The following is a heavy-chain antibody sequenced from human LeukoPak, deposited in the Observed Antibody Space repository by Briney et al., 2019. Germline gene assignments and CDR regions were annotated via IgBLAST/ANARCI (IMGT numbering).Heavy chain of an antibody. CDR3: ARGTDTALNAFGI. V-gene: IGHV1-69*04. D-gene: IGHD5-18*01. CDR1: GGTFSSYA. CDR2: IIPILGIA. Sequence: GASVKVSCKASGGTFSSYAISWVRQAPGQGLEWMGRIIPILGIANYAQKFQGRVTITADKSTSTAYMELSSLRSEDTAVYYCARGTDTALNAFGIWGQGTMVTVSS. J-gene: IGHJ3*02.